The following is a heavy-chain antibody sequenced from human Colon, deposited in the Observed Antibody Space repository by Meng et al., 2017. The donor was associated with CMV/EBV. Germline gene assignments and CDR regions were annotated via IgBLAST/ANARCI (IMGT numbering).Heavy chain of an antibody. CDR2: VSFDGSHA. CDR3: APDGGLSVANYYEH. J-gene: IGHJ4*02. D-gene: IGHD5-12*01. V-gene: IGHV3-30*04. Sequence: GGSLRLSCEVSGFTFSIFAMHWVRQAPGKGLEWVAFVSFDGSHAKLADSVKGRFTITSDNSKNRLYLQMNSLRSDDTAVYYCAPDGGLSVANYYEHWGQGTLVTVSS. CDR1: GFTFSIFA.